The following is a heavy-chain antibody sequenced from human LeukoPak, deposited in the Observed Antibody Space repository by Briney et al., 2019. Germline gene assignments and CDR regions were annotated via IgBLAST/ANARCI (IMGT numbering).Heavy chain of an antibody. Sequence: GGSLRLSCAASGFTFSSYWMHWVRQAPGKGLVWFSRINIDGSSTTYADSVRGRFTISRDNAKNTLYLQMNSLGAEDTAVYYCAREPFDYWGQGTLVTVSS. CDR2: INIDGSST. CDR1: GFTFSSYW. J-gene: IGHJ4*02. V-gene: IGHV3-74*01. CDR3: AREPFDY.